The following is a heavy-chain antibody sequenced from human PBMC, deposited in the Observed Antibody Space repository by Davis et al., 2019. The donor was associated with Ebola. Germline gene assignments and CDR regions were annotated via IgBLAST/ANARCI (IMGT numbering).Heavy chain of an antibody. D-gene: IGHD3-16*02. Sequence: GSLRLSCAVYGGSFSGYYWSWIRQPPGKGLEWIGEINHSGSTNYNPSLKSRVTISVDTSKNQFSLKLSSVTAADTAVYYCARLRGVWGSYRNYFDYWGQGTLVTVSS. CDR1: GGSFSGYY. CDR2: INHSGST. CDR3: ARLRGVWGSYRNYFDY. V-gene: IGHV4-34*01. J-gene: IGHJ4*02.